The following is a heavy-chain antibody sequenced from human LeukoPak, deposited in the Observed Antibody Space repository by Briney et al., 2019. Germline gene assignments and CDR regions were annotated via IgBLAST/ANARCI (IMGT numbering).Heavy chain of an antibody. CDR1: GGSVSSGSYY. D-gene: IGHD2-21*02. V-gene: IGHV4-61*01. CDR2: FYYSGST. Sequence: SETLSLTCTVSGGSVSSGSYYWSWIRQPPGKGLEWIGYFYYSGSTNYNPSLKSRVTISVDTSKNQFSLKLGSVTAADTAVYYCARDNGVVTNAFDIWGQGTMVTVSS. J-gene: IGHJ3*02. CDR3: ARDNGVVTNAFDI.